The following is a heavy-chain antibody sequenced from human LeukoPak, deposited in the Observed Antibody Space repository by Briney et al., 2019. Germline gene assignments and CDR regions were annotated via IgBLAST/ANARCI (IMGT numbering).Heavy chain of an antibody. V-gene: IGHV3-30*04. D-gene: IGHD5-18*01. J-gene: IGHJ4*02. CDR3: ARVGRGYSFNVYYFXY. Sequence: PGGSLRLSCATSGFTFSSYEMNWVRQAPGKGLEWVAVISYDGSNKYYADSVKGRFTISRGNSKNTLYLQMKSLRAEDTAVYYCARVGRGYSFNVYYFXYWGXGTLVTVSS. CDR2: ISYDGSNK. CDR1: GFTFSSYE.